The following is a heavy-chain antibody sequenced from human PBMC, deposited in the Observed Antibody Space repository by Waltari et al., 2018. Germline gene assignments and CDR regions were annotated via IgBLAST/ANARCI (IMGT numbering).Heavy chain of an antibody. J-gene: IGHJ4*02. Sequence: QVQLVQSGAEVKKPGASVKVSCKASGYTFTGYYMHWVRQAPGQGLEWMGWINPNSGGKNDAQKFQGRVTMTRDTSISTAYMELSRLRSDDTAVYYCARDPFAAAGIDYWGQGTLVTVSS. CDR1: GYTFTGYY. V-gene: IGHV1-2*02. CDR2: INPNSGGK. D-gene: IGHD6-13*01. CDR3: ARDPFAAAGIDY.